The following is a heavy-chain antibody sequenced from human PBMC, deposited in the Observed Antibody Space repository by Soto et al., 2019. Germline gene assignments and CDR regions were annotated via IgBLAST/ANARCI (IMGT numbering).Heavy chain of an antibody. V-gene: IGHV4-59*11. Sequence: SEALSLTCTVSGVSISHHYWSWIRQPPGKGPEWIGYVYHSGATNYNPSLESRVTMSLDTSKNQFSLKLSSVTAADTAVYYCAPRPRGDYGVGVFDYWSEGPLVTV. D-gene: IGHD3-10*01. J-gene: IGHJ4*02. CDR3: APRPRGDYGVGVFDY. CDR2: VYHSGAT. CDR1: GVSISHHY.